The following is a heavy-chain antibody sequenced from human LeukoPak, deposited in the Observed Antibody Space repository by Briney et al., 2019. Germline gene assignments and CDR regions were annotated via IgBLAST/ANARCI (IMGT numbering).Heavy chain of an antibody. CDR2: ISWNSGSI. CDR1: GFTFDDYA. J-gene: IGHJ6*02. Sequence: QTGRSLRLSCAASGFTFDDYAMHWVRQAPGKGLEWVSGISWNSGSIGYADSVKGRFTISRDNAKNSLYLQMNSLRAEDTALYYCAKDLYGSGGYYGMGVWGQGTTVTVSS. CDR3: AKDLYGSGGYYGMGV. D-gene: IGHD3-10*01. V-gene: IGHV3-9*01.